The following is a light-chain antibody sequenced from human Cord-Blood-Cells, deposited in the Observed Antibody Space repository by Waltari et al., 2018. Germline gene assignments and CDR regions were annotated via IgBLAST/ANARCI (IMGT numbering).Light chain of an antibody. CDR1: QSVSSSY. CDR3: QQYNNWPT. V-gene: IGKV3-20*01. Sequence: EIVLTQSPGTLSLSPGERANLSCRASQSVSSSYLAWYQQKPGQAPRLLIYGASSRATGIPDRFSGSGSGTDFTLTISSLQSEDFAVYYCQQYNNWPTFGQGTRLEIK. J-gene: IGKJ5*01. CDR2: GAS.